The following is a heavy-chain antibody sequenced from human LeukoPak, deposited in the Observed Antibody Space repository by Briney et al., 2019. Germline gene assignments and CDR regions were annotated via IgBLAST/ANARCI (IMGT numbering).Heavy chain of an antibody. CDR1: GYTFTAYG. V-gene: IGHV1-18*01. CDR3: AFSRLYYSDSGDYHFSYMDV. D-gene: IGHD3-10*01. CDR2: ISAYNGNT. Sequence: ASVKVSCKTSGYTFTAYGISWVRQAPGQRLEWIGWISAYNGNTNYAQKLQGRVTMTTDTSTRTAYMELRSLISDDTAVYYCAFSRLYYSDSGDYHFSYMDVWGQGTTVTISS. J-gene: IGHJ6*03.